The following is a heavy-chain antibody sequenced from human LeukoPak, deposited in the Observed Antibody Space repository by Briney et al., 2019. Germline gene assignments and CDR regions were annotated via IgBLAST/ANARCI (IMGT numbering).Heavy chain of an antibody. Sequence: GGSLRLSCAASGFTFSSYGMHWVRQAPGKGLEWVAVISYDGSNKYYADSVKGRFTISRDKSKNTLYLQMNSLRAEDTAVYYCAKEVSSSWYYFDYWGQGTLVTVSS. D-gene: IGHD6-13*01. J-gene: IGHJ4*02. V-gene: IGHV3-30*18. CDR2: ISYDGSNK. CDR1: GFTFSSYG. CDR3: AKEVSSSWYYFDY.